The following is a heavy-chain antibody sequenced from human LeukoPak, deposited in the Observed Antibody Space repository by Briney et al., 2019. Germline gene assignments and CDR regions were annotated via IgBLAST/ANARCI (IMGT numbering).Heavy chain of an antibody. J-gene: IGHJ3*02. Sequence: PGGSLRLSCAASGFTFSSYSMHWVRQAPDKGLEWGAVISYDGSNKYYADSVKGRFTISRDNSKNTLYLQMNRLRAEDPAGYYCAKGPAAAIGAFDIWGQGTMVTVSS. CDR2: ISYDGSNK. CDR1: GFTFSSYS. V-gene: IGHV3-30*18. D-gene: IGHD2-2*02. CDR3: AKGPAAAIGAFDI.